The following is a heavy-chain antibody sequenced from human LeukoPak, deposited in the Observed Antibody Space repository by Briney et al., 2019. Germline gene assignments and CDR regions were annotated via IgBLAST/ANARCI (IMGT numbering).Heavy chain of an antibody. Sequence: PGGSLRLSCAASGFTFSSYAMSWVRQAPGKGLEWVSAISGSGGSTYYADSVKGRFTISRDNSKNTLYLQMNSLRAEDTAVYYCAKDPWAPYSNYEGDYYYYYGMDVWGQGTTVTVSS. CDR3: AKDPWAPYSNYEGDYYYYYGMDV. D-gene: IGHD4-11*01. V-gene: IGHV3-23*01. CDR1: GFTFSSYA. J-gene: IGHJ6*02. CDR2: ISGSGGST.